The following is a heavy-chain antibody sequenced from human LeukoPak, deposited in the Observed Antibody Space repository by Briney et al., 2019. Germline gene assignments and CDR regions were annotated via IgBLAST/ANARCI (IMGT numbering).Heavy chain of an antibody. D-gene: IGHD1-26*01. J-gene: IGHJ3*02. CDR1: GGSISSDNYY. Sequence: SQTLSLTCTVSGGSISSDNYYWTWIRQLPGKGLEWIGYIYYSGSTYHNPSLKSRLTISVDTSKNHFSLNLSSVTAADTAVYYCARESPGRGPPGGVFDIWGQGTMVTVSS. CDR2: IYYSGST. CDR3: ARESPGRGPPGGVFDI. V-gene: IGHV4-31*03.